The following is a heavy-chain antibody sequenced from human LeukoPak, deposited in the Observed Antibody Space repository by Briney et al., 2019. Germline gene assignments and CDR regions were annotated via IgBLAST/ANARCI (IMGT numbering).Heavy chain of an antibody. V-gene: IGHV4-39*02. CDR1: GGSIRSSYYY. D-gene: IGHD4-23*01. Sequence: SETLSLTCTVSGGSIRSSYYYWGWIRQPPGKGLEWIGSIYDSGSTYYNPSLKSRVTISVDTSKNQFSLKLSSVTAADAAVYYCARDLLNEGNHLDYWGQGTLVTVSS. CDR3: ARDLLNEGNHLDY. CDR2: IYDSGST. J-gene: IGHJ4*02.